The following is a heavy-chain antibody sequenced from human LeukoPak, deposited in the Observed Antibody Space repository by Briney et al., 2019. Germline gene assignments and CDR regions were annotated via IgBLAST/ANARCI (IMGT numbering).Heavy chain of an antibody. V-gene: IGHV1-69*05. CDR2: IIPIFGTA. Sequence: SVKVSCKASGGTFSSYAISWVRQAPGQGLEWMGRIIPIFGTANYAQKFQGRVTMTRNTSISTAYMELSSLRSEDTAVYYCARGLFVQLLHYWGQGTLVTVSS. J-gene: IGHJ4*02. CDR1: GGTFSSYA. D-gene: IGHD6-6*01. CDR3: ARGLFVQLLHY.